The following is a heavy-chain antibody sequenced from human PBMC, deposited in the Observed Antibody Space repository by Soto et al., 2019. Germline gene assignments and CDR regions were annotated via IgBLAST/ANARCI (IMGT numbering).Heavy chain of an antibody. CDR1: GFTFRNHG. D-gene: IGHD1-1*01. V-gene: IGHV3-33*01. J-gene: IGHJ5*02. CDR3: ARWSNNKVVDP. Sequence: QVQLVESGGGVVQPGRSLRLSCEGSGFTFRNHGMHWIRQSPGKGLEWLAVIWYDGSEKYYADSVKGRFTISRDNSKNTLYLQMYILKVEDTAIYYCARWSNNKVVDPWGQGTVVTVS. CDR2: IWYDGSEK.